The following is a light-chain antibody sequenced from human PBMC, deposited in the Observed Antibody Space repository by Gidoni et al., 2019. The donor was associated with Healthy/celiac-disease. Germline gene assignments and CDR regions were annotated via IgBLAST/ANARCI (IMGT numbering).Light chain of an antibody. J-gene: IGKJ2*01. CDR3: QQYNSYPYT. Sequence: DIQMNQSTSTLSASVGDRDTITCRASKSISSWWDWSQQKPGKAPKLLIYDASSLESGVPSRFRGSGSWTEFSLSISSLHPDDFATYYCQQYNSYPYTFGQGTKLEI. V-gene: IGKV1-5*01. CDR2: DAS. CDR1: KSISSW.